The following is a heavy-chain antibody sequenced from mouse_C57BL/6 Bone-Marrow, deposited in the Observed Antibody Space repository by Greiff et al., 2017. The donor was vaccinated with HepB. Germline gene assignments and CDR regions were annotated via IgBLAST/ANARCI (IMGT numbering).Heavy chain of an antibody. CDR1: GFTFSSYA. Sequence: EVNVVESGEGLVKPGGSLKLSCAASGFTFSSYAMSWVRQTPEKRLEWVAYISSGGDYIYYADTVKGRFTISRDNARNTLYLQMSSLKSEDTAMYYCTSRNYVDAMDYWGQGTSVTVSS. CDR2: ISSGGDYI. J-gene: IGHJ4*01. V-gene: IGHV5-9-1*02. CDR3: TSRNYVDAMDY. D-gene: IGHD2-1*01.